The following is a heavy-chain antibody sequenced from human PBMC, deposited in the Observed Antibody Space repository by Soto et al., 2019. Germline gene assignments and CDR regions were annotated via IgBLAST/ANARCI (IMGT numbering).Heavy chain of an antibody. D-gene: IGHD2-15*01. V-gene: IGHV4-30-2*06. CDR3: ARRRAGSGPLGLFDP. Sequence: SETLSLTCGVSGGSIISGAHSWSWIRQSPGKGLEFIGYIYHTGGTYYTPSLKSRVTISVDRSKNQFSLKLTSMSAADTAVYYCARRRAGSGPLGLFDPWGQGXQVTVYS. CDR2: IYHTGGT. CDR1: GGSIISGAHS. J-gene: IGHJ5*02.